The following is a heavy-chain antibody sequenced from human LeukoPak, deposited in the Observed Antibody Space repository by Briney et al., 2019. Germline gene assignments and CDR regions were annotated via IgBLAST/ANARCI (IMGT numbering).Heavy chain of an antibody. V-gene: IGHV4-59*01. D-gene: IGHD3-9*01. CDR3: ARSPDSYYDILTGYHQLDY. J-gene: IGHJ4*02. Sequence: SETLSLTCTVSGGSISSYYWSWIRQPPGKGLEWIGYIYYSGSTNYNPSLKSRVTISVDTSKNQFSLKLSSVTAADTAVYYCARSPDSYYDILTGYHQLDYWGQGTLVTVSS. CDR2: IYYSGST. CDR1: GGSISSYY.